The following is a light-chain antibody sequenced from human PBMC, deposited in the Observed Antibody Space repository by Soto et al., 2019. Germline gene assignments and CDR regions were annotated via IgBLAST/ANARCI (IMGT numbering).Light chain of an antibody. Sequence: DIQMTQSPSTLSASVGDRVTITCRASQSIGNWLAWYQQKPGKAPNLLIYKASSLESGVPSRFSGSGSGTEFTVTISSLQPEDFATYYCQQFNVYPWTFGQGTKVDI. CDR3: QQFNVYPWT. J-gene: IGKJ1*01. V-gene: IGKV1-5*03. CDR1: QSIGNW. CDR2: KAS.